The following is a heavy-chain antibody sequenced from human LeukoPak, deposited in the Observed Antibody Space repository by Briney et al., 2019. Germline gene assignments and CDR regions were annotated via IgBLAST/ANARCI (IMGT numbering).Heavy chain of an antibody. CDR1: GFTFDDYA. CDR2: ISWGGGST. Sequence: PGGSLRLSCAASGFTFDDYAMHWVRHAPGKGLEWVSLISWGGGSTYYADSVKGRFTISRDNSKNSLYLHMNSLRAEDTALYYCAKDRSGNSYGHFDYWGQGTLVTVSS. V-gene: IGHV3-43D*04. CDR3: AKDRSGNSYGHFDY. D-gene: IGHD3-10*01. J-gene: IGHJ4*02.